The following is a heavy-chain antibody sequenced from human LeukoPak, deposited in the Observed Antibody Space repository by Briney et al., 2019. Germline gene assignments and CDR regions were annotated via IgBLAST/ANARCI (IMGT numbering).Heavy chain of an antibody. J-gene: IGHJ4*02. CDR3: ARDPNHGGNLDY. CDR1: GFTFSSYA. Sequence: PGGSLRLSCAASGFTFSSYAMHWVRQAPGKGLEWVTIISYDGSKKYYADSVKGRFTISRDDSKNTLYLQMNSLRAEDTAVYYCARDPNHGGNLDYWGQGTLVTVSS. D-gene: IGHD4-23*01. CDR2: ISYDGSKK. V-gene: IGHV3-30-3*01.